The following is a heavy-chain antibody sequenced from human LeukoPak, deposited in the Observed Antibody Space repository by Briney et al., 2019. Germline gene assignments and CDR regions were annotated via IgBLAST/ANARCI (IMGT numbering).Heavy chain of an antibody. CDR3: ASNPLSTYSSGWQILFAEYFQH. J-gene: IGHJ1*01. Sequence: SETLSLTCTVSGGSISSYYWSWIRQPAGKGLEWIGRIYTSGSTNYNPSLKSRVTMSVDTSKNQFSLKLSSVTAADTAVYYCASNPLSTYSSGWQILFAEYFQHWGQGTLVTVSS. V-gene: IGHV4-4*07. D-gene: IGHD6-19*01. CDR1: GGSISSYY. CDR2: IYTSGST.